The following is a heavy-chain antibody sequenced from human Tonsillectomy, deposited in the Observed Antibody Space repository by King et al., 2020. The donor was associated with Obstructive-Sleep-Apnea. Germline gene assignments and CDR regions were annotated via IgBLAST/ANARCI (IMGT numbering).Heavy chain of an antibody. Sequence: LQLQESGPGLVKPSETLSLTCTVSGYSITSGYHWGWIRRPPGKGLEWIGSVSHSGNTYYNPSLKSRVTISLDTSKNQFSLKLSSVTAADTAVYYCASPVVPAANYFDYWGQGTLVTVSS. V-gene: IGHV4-38-2*02. CDR1: GYSITSGYH. J-gene: IGHJ4*02. D-gene: IGHD2-2*01. CDR3: ASPVVPAANYFDY. CDR2: VSHSGNT.